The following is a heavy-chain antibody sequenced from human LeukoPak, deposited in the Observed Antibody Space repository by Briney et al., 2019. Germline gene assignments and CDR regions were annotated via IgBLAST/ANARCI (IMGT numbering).Heavy chain of an antibody. V-gene: IGHV4-38-2*02. J-gene: IGHJ4*02. CDR2: IYQSGNT. Sequence: SETLSLTCTVSGYSISSGYYWGSVRQTPGKGLEWIGSIYQSGNTYYTPSLKSRVTISVDTSKNHFSLQLHSVTAADTAVYFCARTRYNFNQADYWGQGTLVTISS. D-gene: IGHD1-20*01. CDR1: GYSISSGYY. CDR3: ARTRYNFNQADY.